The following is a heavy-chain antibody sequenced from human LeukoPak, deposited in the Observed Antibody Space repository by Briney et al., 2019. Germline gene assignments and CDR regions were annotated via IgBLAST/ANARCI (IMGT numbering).Heavy chain of an antibody. CDR1: GFTFTNYW. V-gene: IGHV5-51*01. Sequence: GESLQISCKGSGFTFTNYWIGWVRQMPGKGLEWMGIIYPGDSHTRYSPSFQGQVTISADKSINTAYLQWGGLRASDTAMYFCASGYGDYISEYFKFWGQGTLVTVSS. J-gene: IGHJ1*01. D-gene: IGHD4-17*01. CDR2: IYPGDSHT. CDR3: ASGYGDYISEYFKF.